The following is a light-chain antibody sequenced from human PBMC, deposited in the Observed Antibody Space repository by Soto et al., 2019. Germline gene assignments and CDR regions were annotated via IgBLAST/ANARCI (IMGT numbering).Light chain of an antibody. V-gene: IGKV3-15*01. Sequence: EIVMTQSPATLSVSPGERATLSCRASHSVITNLAWYQHKPGQAPRLLIYGASTRAAGIPARFGGSGSGTEFTLPISSLQSEDFAVYYCQQYNDWPLLTFGGGTKVEIK. CDR3: QQYNDWPLLT. CDR1: HSVITN. CDR2: GAS. J-gene: IGKJ4*01.